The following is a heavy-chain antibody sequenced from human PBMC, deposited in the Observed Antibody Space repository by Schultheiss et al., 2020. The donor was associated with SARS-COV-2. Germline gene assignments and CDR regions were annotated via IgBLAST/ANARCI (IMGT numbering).Heavy chain of an antibody. CDR2: ISGSGGST. J-gene: IGHJ3*02. CDR1: GFTFTSYA. Sequence: GGSLRLSCAASGFTFTSYAMHWVRQAPGKGLEWVSAISGSGGSTYYADSVKGRFTISRDNAKNSLYLQMNSLRAEDTAVYYCARWGTITIFGVVIVQAFDIWGQGTMVTVSS. V-gene: IGHV3-23*01. D-gene: IGHD3-3*01. CDR3: ARWGTITIFGVVIVQAFDI.